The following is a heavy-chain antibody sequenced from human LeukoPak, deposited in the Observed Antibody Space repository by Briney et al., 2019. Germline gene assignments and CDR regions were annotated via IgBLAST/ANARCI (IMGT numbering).Heavy chain of an antibody. D-gene: IGHD3-22*01. CDR1: EFTFSSYE. V-gene: IGHV3-48*03. CDR2: ISSSGSTI. J-gene: IGHJ4*02. Sequence: PGGSLRLSCAASEFTFSSYEMNWVRQAPGKGLEWVSYISSSGSTIYYADSVKGRFTISRDNAKNSLYLQMNSLRAEDTAVYYCARDQYYDSMGDYWGQGTLVTVSS. CDR3: ARDQYYDSMGDY.